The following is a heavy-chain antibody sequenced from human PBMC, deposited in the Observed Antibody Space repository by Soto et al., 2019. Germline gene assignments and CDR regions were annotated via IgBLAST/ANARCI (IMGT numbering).Heavy chain of an antibody. Sequence: ASVKVSCKASGYTFTTYGITWVRQGPGPGLEWMGLICSTNCNTKYEQKFQARVTMTTDTSTITAYMELRSLRSDDTSVYYCARISWRYYSETSCYYPPAYLGQGTLVTVPQ. D-gene: IGHD3-22*01. J-gene: IGHJ4*02. V-gene: IGHV1-18*01. CDR3: ARISWRYYSETSCYYPPAY. CDR2: ICSTNCNT. CDR1: GYTFTTYG.